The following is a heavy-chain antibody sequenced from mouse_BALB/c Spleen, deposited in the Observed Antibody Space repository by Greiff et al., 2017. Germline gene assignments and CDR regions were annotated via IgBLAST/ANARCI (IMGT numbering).Heavy chain of an antibody. Sequence: QVQLKQSGPGLVAPSQSLSITCTVSGFSLTSYGVSWVRQPPGKGLEWLGVIWGGGSTYYNSALKSRLSISKDNSKSQVFLKMNSLQTDDTAMYYCAKHSYGNYGYYAMDYWGQGTSVTVSS. CDR3: AKHSYGNYGYYAMDY. D-gene: IGHD2-1*01. CDR2: IWGGGST. V-gene: IGHV2-6-5*01. CDR1: GFSLTSYG. J-gene: IGHJ4*01.